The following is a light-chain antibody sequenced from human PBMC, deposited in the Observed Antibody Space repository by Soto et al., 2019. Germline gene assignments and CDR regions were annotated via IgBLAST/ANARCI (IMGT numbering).Light chain of an antibody. J-gene: IGKJ1*01. CDR3: QQDDTWPHT. CDR2: GAS. V-gene: IGKV3-15*01. Sequence: EIVMTQSPATLPVSPGERATLSCRASQSVSNNLAWYHQKPGQAPRLLVYGASTRATGMPARFSGSGSGTEFTLTISSLQSEDCAVYYCQQDDTWPHTFGQGTKVEIK. CDR1: QSVSNN.